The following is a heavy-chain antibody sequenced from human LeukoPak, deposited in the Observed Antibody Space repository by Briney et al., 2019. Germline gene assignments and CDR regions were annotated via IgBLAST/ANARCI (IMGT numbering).Heavy chain of an antibody. CDR3: AKTMEGYYYGSGSYYRIIDY. J-gene: IGHJ4*02. CDR1: GFTFSSYA. CDR2: ISYDGSNK. Sequence: GRSLRLSCAASGFTFSSYAMHWVRQAPGKGLEWVAVISYDGSNKYYADSVKGRFTISRDNSKNTLYLQMSSLRPEDTAVYYCAKTMEGYYYGSGSYYRIIDYWGQGTLVTVSS. V-gene: IGHV3-30-3*02. D-gene: IGHD3-10*01.